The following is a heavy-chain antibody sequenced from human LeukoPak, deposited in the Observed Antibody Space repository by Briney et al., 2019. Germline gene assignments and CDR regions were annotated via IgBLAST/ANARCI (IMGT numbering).Heavy chain of an antibody. CDR1: GGSISSGGYY. Sequence: SETLSLTCTVSGGSISSGGYYWSWIRQHPGKGLEWIGYIYYSGSTYYNPSLKSRVTISVDTSKNQFSLKLSSVTAADTAGYYCARAYRPRGYYFDYWGQGTLVTVSS. CDR3: ARAYRPRGYYFDY. D-gene: IGHD3-10*01. V-gene: IGHV4-31*03. CDR2: IYYSGST. J-gene: IGHJ4*02.